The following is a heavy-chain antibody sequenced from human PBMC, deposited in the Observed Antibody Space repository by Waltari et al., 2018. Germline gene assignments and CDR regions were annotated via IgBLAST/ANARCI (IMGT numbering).Heavy chain of an antibody. D-gene: IGHD2-15*01. CDR1: GGTFSSYA. J-gene: IGHJ5*02. CDR2: CIRCFGTP. CDR3: ARVSSRVWDWFDP. Sequence: QVQLVQSGAEVKKPGSSVKVSCKASGGTFSSYAISWVRQAPGQGLEWMGGCIRCFGTPNYAQKFQGRVTVTANESTSTAYMELSSLRSEDTAVYYCARVSSRVWDWFDPWGQGTLVTVSS. V-gene: IGHV1-69*13.